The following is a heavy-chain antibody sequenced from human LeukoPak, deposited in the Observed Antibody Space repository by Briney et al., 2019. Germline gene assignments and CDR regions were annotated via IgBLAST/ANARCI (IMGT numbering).Heavy chain of an antibody. D-gene: IGHD6-13*01. CDR1: GGSISSYY. CDR2: ISYSGST. V-gene: IGHV4-59*12. J-gene: IGHJ4*02. CDR3: ARDYGGGWYQIDY. Sequence: SETLSLTCTVSGGSISSYYWSWIRQPPGKGLEWIGYISYSGSTNYNPSLKSRLTISLDTSKRQFSLNLNSVTVADTALYYCARDYGGGWYQIDYWGQGTLVTVCS.